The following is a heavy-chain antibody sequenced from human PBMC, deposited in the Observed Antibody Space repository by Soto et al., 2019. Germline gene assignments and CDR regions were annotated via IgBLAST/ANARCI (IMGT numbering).Heavy chain of an antibody. CDR1: GFTVSDYS. CDR3: ARDRDYAFDY. Sequence: EVQLVESGGGLVQPGGSLRLSCAASGFTVSDYSVNWVRQAPGKGLEWVSYIISTGDARYYADSVRGRFTISRENAKNSVYLQMNSLRDEDTAVYDCARDRDYAFDYWGQGTLVTVSA. J-gene: IGHJ4*02. D-gene: IGHD4-17*01. CDR2: IISTGDAR. V-gene: IGHV3-48*02.